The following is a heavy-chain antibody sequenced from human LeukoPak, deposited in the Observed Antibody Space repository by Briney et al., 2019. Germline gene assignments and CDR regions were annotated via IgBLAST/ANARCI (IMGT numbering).Heavy chain of an antibody. V-gene: IGHV3-43*02. CDR3: AKDSNFDFWSGSPYYYYGMDV. J-gene: IGHJ6*02. D-gene: IGHD3-3*01. CDR1: GFTFDDYA. Sequence: GGSLRLSCAASGFTFDDYAMHWVRQAPGKGLEWVSLISGDGGSTYYADSVKGRFTISRDNSKNSLYLQMNSLRTEDTASYYCAKDSNFDFWSGSPYYYYGMDVWGQGTTVTVSS. CDR2: ISGDGGST.